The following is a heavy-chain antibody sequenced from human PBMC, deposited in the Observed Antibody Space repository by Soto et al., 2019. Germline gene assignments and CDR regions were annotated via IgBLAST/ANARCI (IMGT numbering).Heavy chain of an antibody. V-gene: IGHV3-23*04. Sequence: EVQLVESGGGLIQPGGSLRLSCAASGFTVSSNYMSWVRQAPGKGLEWVSAISGSGGSTYYADSVKGRFTISRDNSKNTLYLQMNSLRAEDTAVYYCAKVSQLVVVAATMDYWGQGTLVTVSS. CDR3: AKVSQLVVVAATMDY. D-gene: IGHD2-15*01. CDR2: ISGSGGST. J-gene: IGHJ4*02. CDR1: GFTVSSNY.